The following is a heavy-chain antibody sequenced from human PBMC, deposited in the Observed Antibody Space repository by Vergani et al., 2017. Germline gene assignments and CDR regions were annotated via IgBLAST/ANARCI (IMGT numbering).Heavy chain of an antibody. CDR3: VRTEYCTGIACNTRFDS. D-gene: IGHD2-8*02. Sequence: EVQLVESGGGSVQSGGSLRLSCVASGFSFNTYWMHWVRQVPGKGLMWVARIDEYGNGATYGDFETGRFTISRDNAKNTVFLQMNNLRADDAGVYYCVRTEYCTGIACNTRFDSWGQGALVTVSS. V-gene: IGHV3-74*03. CDR1: GFSFNTYW. J-gene: IGHJ5*01. CDR2: IDEYGNGA.